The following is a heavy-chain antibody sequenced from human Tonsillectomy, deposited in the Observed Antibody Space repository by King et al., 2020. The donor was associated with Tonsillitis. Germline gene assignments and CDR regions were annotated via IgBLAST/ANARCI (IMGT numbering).Heavy chain of an antibody. Sequence: VQLVQSGGGLVKTGGSLRLSCAASGFTFSNAWMSWVRQAPGKGLEWVGRIKSKTDGGTTDYAAPVKGRLTISRDDSKNTMYLQMNRLKTEDTAVYYCTTGGRGDYSPVGLFYYWGQGTLVTVSS. D-gene: IGHD4-17*01. CDR3: TTGGRGDYSPVGLFYY. J-gene: IGHJ4*02. CDR1: GFTFSNAW. CDR2: IKSKTDGGTT. V-gene: IGHV3-15*01.